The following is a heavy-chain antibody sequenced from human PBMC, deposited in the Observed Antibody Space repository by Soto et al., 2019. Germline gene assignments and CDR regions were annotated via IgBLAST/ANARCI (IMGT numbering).Heavy chain of an antibody. CDR2: IIPMSRTA. CDR1: GDTSTTYV. Sequence: VQLVQSGSEVKKPGSSVKVSCKASGDTSTTYVVSWVRQAPGNGLEWMGGIIPMSRTAKYAEKYSGRVTITADEATKTVYLDLTTLRFEDTAVYFCVRGTYCGASCYFAREYWGQGTLVAVSS. J-gene: IGHJ4*02. CDR3: VRGTYCGASCYFAREY. V-gene: IGHV1-69*01. D-gene: IGHD2-21*01.